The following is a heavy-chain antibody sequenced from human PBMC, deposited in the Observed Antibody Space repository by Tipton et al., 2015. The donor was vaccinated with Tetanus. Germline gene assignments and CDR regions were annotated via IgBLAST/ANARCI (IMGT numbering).Heavy chain of an antibody. CDR1: GDSINAFY. CDR3: ARERGSGSYPLDY. V-gene: IGHV4-59*01. CDR2: IDGAASS. D-gene: IGHD3-10*01. J-gene: IGHJ4*02. Sequence: LRLSCSVSGDSINAFYWTWLRQPPGKSLEWIGNIDGAASSTYNPTFKSRVTTFRDLSKNQFSLRLTSVTAADTAIYYCARERGSGSYPLDYWGRGTLVTVSA.